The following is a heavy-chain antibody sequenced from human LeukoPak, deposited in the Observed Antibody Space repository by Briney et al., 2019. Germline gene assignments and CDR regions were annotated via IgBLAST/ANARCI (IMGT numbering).Heavy chain of an antibody. CDR2: TYTSGST. D-gene: IGHD3-10*01. J-gene: IGHJ5*02. Sequence: SETLSLTCTVSGGSISSYYWSWIRQPAGKGLEWIGRTYTSGSTNYNPSLKSRVTISVDTSKNQFSLRLRSVTAADTAVYYCARVAVGSGSYWRGGFDPWGQGTLVTVSS. V-gene: IGHV4-4*07. CDR1: GGSISSYY. CDR3: ARVAVGSGSYWRGGFDP.